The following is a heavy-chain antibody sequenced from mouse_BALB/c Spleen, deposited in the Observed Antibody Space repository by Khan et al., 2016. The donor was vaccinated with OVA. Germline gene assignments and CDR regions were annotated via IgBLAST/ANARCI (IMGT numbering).Heavy chain of an antibody. CDR3: AREGAYYRSDGWFSY. D-gene: IGHD2-14*01. CDR1: GYTFTTYT. J-gene: IGHJ3*01. Sequence: QVQLKESGAELARPGASVKMSCKASGYTFTTYTMHWVKQRPGQGLEWIGYINPSNGYTNYNQKFKDKSTLTADKSSSTAYMQLSSLTSDYSAVYYCAREGAYYRSDGWFSYWAQGTLVTVSA. CDR2: INPSNGYT. V-gene: IGHV1-4*01.